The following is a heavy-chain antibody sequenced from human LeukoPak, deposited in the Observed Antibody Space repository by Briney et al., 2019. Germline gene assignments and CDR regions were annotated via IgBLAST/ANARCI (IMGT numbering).Heavy chain of an antibody. V-gene: IGHV1-69*04. J-gene: IGHJ4*02. CDR2: IIPILDIA. Sequence: SVKVSCKTSGYTFTDFALTWVRQAPGQGLEWMGRIIPILDIANYAQKFQGRVTITADKSTSTAYMELSSLRSEDTAVYYCARDRILDQNYGDYDYWGQGTLVTVSS. CDR3: ARDRILDQNYGDYDY. D-gene: IGHD4-17*01. CDR1: GYTFTDFA.